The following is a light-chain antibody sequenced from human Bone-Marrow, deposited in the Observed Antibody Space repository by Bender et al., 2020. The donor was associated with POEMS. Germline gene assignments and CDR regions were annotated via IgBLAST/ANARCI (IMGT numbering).Light chain of an antibody. CDR2: EVT. CDR3: SSHTSSNIL. CDR1: SSDVGSYHR. V-gene: IGLV2-18*02. J-gene: IGLJ2*01. Sequence: QSALAQPPSVSGSLGQSVIISCTGTSSDVGSYHRVSWFQQSPGTGPKLIISEVTKRPSGVPDPFSGSKSGSTTSITISGLQAEDEAHYYCSSHTSSNILFGGGTMLTVL.